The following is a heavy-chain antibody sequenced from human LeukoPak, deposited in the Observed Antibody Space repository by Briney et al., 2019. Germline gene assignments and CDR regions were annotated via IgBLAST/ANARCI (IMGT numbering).Heavy chain of an antibody. CDR1: GGSISSSSYY. V-gene: IGHV4-61*02. J-gene: IGHJ3*02. CDR2: IYTSGST. CDR3: ASDQAVAGQIAGDAFDI. D-gene: IGHD6-19*01. Sequence: SETLSLTCTVSGGSISSSSYYWSWIRQPAGKGLEWIGRIYTSGSTNYNPSLKSRVTMSVDTSKNQFSLKLSSVTAADTAVYYCASDQAVAGQIAGDAFDIWGQGTMVTVSS.